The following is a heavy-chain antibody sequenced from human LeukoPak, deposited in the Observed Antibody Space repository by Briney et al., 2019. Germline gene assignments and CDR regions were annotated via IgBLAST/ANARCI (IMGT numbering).Heavy chain of an antibody. CDR2: INPNSGGT. D-gene: IGHD5-18*01. J-gene: IGHJ3*02. V-gene: IGHV1-2*02. Sequence: SVKVSCKASGYTFTGYYMHWVRQAPGQGLEWMGWINPNSGGTNYAQKFQGRVTMTRDTSISTAYMELSRLRSDDTAVYYCARGALNTAMDDAFDIWGQGTMVTASS. CDR3: ARGALNTAMDDAFDI. CDR1: GYTFTGYY.